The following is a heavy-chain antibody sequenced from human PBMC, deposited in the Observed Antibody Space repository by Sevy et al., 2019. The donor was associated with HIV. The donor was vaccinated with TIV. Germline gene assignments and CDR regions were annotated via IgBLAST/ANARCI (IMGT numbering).Heavy chain of an antibody. V-gene: IGHV3-30-3*01. D-gene: IGHD3-16*01. Sequence: GGSLRLSCEASGFTFNNFPIHWVRQAPGKGLEWVAVVSFDGGSKYDADSVRGRFTVSRDNSKNTVYLQLNSLRADDTAVYYCVRERARSITFDIWGQGTLVTVSS. CDR1: GFTFNNFP. CDR2: VSFDGGSK. CDR3: VRERARSITFDI. J-gene: IGHJ3*02.